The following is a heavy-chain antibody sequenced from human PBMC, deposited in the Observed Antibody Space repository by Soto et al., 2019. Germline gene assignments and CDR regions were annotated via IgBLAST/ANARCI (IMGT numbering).Heavy chain of an antibody. D-gene: IGHD1-26*01. J-gene: IGHJ4*02. CDR1: GFTFSNYG. Sequence: QVQLVESGGGVVQPGRSLRLSCAASGFTFSNYGIHWVRQAPGKGLEWVTVISYDGINKYYADSVRGRFTISRDNSKNTLYLQMNSLRAEDTAVYYCAQDLGRGWEPPGKQWGQGTLVTVSS. CDR3: AQDLGRGWEPPGKQ. V-gene: IGHV3-30*18. CDR2: ISYDGINK.